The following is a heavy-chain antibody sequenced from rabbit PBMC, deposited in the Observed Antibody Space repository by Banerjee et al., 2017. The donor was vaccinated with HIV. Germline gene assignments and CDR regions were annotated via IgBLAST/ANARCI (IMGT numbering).Heavy chain of an antibody. CDR2: IATGSGTI. J-gene: IGHJ4*01. Sequence: QEQLEESGGDLVKPEGSLTLTCTASGFYLSSRYWICWVRQAPGKGLEWIACIATGSGTINYASWAKGRFTISKTSSTTVTLQMTSLTAADTATYFCARERAGSGYSNLWGPGTLVTVS. CDR1: GFYLSSRYW. CDR3: ARERAGSGYSNL. D-gene: IGHD8-1*01. V-gene: IGHV1S45*01.